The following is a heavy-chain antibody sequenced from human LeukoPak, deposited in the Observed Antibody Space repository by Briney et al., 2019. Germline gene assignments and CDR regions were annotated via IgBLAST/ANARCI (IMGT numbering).Heavy chain of an antibody. CDR3: AKDAYSSSSGHIDY. CDR2: ISWNSGSI. J-gene: IGHJ4*02. Sequence: GGSLRLSCAGSGFTFDDYAMHWVRQAPGKGLEWVSGISWNSGSIGYADSVKGRFTISRDNAKNSLYLQMNSLRAEDTALYYCAKDAYSSSSGHIDYWGQGTLVTVSS. D-gene: IGHD6-6*01. V-gene: IGHV3-9*01. CDR1: GFTFDDYA.